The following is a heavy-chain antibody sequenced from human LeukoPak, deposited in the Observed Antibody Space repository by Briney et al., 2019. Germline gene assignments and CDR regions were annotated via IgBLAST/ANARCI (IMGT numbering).Heavy chain of an antibody. J-gene: IGHJ6*03. Sequence: PGGSLRLSCAASGFTFSSYAMSWVRQAPGKGLEWVSGISGSGGWKYYADSVKGRFTISRDNSKNTLYLLMNSLRAEDTAVYYCAKPQWEQPGTGNYYYYYMDVWGKGTTVTVSS. CDR1: GFTFSSYA. D-gene: IGHD1-14*01. CDR3: AKPQWEQPGTGNYYYYYMDV. CDR2: ISGSGGWK. V-gene: IGHV3-23*01.